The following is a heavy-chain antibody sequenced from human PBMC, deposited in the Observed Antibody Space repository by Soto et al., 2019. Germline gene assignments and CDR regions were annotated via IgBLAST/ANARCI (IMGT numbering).Heavy chain of an antibody. V-gene: IGHV1-69*04. J-gene: IGHJ6*02. CDR3: ARDLRCSGGSCYSHYYYGMDV. CDR1: GYTFTSYD. D-gene: IGHD2-15*01. Sequence: SVKVSCKASGYTFTSYDINWVRQAPGQGLEWMGRIIPILGIANYAQKFQGRVTITADKSTSTAYMELSSLRSEDTAVYYCARDLRCSGGSCYSHYYYGMDVWAQGTTVTVSS. CDR2: IIPILGIA.